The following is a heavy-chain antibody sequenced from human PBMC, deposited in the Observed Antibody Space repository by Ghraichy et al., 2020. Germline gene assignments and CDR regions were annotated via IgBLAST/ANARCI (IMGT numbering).Heavy chain of an antibody. Sequence: GGSLRLSCAASGFTFSNYNMNWVRQAPGKGLEWVSYISSSSSPIYYADSVKGRFTISRDNGKKSLYLQMNSLRDEDTAVYYCARGNSFDYWGQGTLVTVSS. CDR3: ARGNSFDY. J-gene: IGHJ4*02. CDR1: GFTFSNYN. CDR2: ISSSSSPI. V-gene: IGHV3-48*02.